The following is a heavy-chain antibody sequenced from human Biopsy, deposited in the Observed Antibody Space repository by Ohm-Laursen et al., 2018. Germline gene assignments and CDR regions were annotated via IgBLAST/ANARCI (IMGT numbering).Heavy chain of an antibody. D-gene: IGHD1-14*01. CDR2: IYTSGIT. J-gene: IGHJ5*02. Sequence: PSQTLSLTCNVSGGDINNYYWSWIRQPAGKGLEWIGQIYTSGITNYNPSLKSRVTMSVDTSKNMFSLRVSSVTAADTAVYYCARDRDRRGWFDPWGQGTLVTVSS. CDR3: ARDRDRRGWFDP. V-gene: IGHV4-4*07. CDR1: GGDINNYY.